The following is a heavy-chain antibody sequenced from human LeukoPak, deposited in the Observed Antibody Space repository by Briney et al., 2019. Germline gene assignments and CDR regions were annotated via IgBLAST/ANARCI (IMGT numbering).Heavy chain of an antibody. D-gene: IGHD3-10*01. Sequence: ASVRVSCKVSGYTLTELSMHWVRQATGQGLEWMGWMNPNSGNTGYAQKFQGRVTMTRNTSISTAYMELSSLRSEDTAVYYCARGRLHYYGSGSYSFDWGQGTLVTVSS. J-gene: IGHJ4*02. CDR2: MNPNSGNT. CDR1: GYTLTELS. CDR3: ARGRLHYYGSGSYSFD. V-gene: IGHV1-8*01.